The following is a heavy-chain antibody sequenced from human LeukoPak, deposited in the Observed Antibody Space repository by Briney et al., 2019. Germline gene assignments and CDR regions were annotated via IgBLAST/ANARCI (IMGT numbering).Heavy chain of an antibody. D-gene: IGHD3-10*01. CDR1: GFTFSSYS. V-gene: IGHV3-48*01. J-gene: IGHJ4*02. CDR2: ISSSSSTI. CDR3: AKFVLSVRGDEEFDY. Sequence: GGSLRLSCAASGFTFSSYSMNWVRQAPGKGLEWVSYISSSSSTIYYADSVKGRFTISRDNAKNSLYLQMNSLRAEDTAVYYCAKFVLSVRGDEEFDYWGQGTLVTVSS.